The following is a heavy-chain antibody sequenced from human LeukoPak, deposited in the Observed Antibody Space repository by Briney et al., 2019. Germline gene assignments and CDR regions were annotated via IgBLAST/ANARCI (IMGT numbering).Heavy chain of an antibody. Sequence: SETLSFTCSVSGGSIGSGHYYWVWIRQPPGKGLEWIGNIHHSGTTYYSPSLKSRVTISIDTSKTQFSLKLNSVTAADTAVYYCSRRRGGSAWYDYWGQGTLVTVSS. V-gene: IGHV4-39*01. CDR1: GGSIGSGHYY. D-gene: IGHD6-19*01. J-gene: IGHJ4*02. CDR3: SRRRGGSAWYDY. CDR2: IHHSGTT.